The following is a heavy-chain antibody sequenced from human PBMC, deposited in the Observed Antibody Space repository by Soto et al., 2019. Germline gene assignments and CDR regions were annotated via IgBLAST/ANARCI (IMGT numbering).Heavy chain of an antibody. V-gene: IGHV1-2*04. CDR1: GDSFNDYY. CDR2: INPNGGVT. J-gene: IGHJ6*03. Sequence: QVQLVQSGAEVRKPGASVTVSCRSSGDSFNDYYIHWVRQAPGQGFDWMGWINPNGGVTKYAQKFQRWVSMTRDKFMRTVYMQMCRLRSDDPATYYCTRESGVATATLDYYYCNMHVWGTGTRITVSS. D-gene: IGHD5-12*01. CDR3: TRESGVATATLDYYYCNMHV.